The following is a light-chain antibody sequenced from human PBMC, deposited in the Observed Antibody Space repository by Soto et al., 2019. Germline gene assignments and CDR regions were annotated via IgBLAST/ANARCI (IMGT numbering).Light chain of an antibody. CDR2: EVS. Sequence: QSVLTQPASVSGSPGQSITISCTGTSSDVGGYNYVSWFQQFPGEVPRLIIFEVSNRPSGVSDRFSGSKSGNTASLTISGLQAEDEAAYYCASYTGTNILLFGGGTKLTV. V-gene: IGLV2-14*01. CDR3: ASYTGTNILL. J-gene: IGLJ2*01. CDR1: SSDVGGYNY.